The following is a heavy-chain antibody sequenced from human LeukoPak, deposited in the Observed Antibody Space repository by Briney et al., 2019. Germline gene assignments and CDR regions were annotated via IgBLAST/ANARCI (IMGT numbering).Heavy chain of an antibody. CDR1: GLSFGSYA. CDR2: MSGSGDNT. D-gene: IGHD6-19*01. J-gene: IGHJ4*02. CDR3: AKGVLSSGWSFLDY. Sequence: GGSLRLPCAASGLSFGSYAMTWVRQAPGKGLEWVSAMSGSGDNTHYADSVKGRFTISRDNSKNTLYLQMNSLRAEDTAVYFCAKGVLSSGWSFLDYWGQGALVTVSS. V-gene: IGHV3-23*01.